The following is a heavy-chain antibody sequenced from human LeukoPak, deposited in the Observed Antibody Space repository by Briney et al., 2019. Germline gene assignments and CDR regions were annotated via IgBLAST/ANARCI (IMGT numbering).Heavy chain of an antibody. CDR1: GDSINSYY. V-gene: IGHV4-59*01. Sequence: PSETLSLTCTVSGDSINSYYWSWIRQPAGKGLEWIGYIYYSGSTNYNPSLKSRVTISVDTSKNQFSLKLTSVTAADTAVYYCARDGYSGNDGIWGQGTLVTVSS. CDR3: ARDGYSGNDGI. J-gene: IGHJ4*02. D-gene: IGHD5-12*01. CDR2: IYYSGST.